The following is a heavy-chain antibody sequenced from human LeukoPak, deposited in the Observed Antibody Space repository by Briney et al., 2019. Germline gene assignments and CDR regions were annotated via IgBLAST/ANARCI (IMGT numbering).Heavy chain of an antibody. CDR3: AGGLPSNYDSRNLTNDY. D-gene: IGHD3-22*01. J-gene: IGHJ4*02. V-gene: IGHV4-39*01. Sequence: SETLSLTCAVSGGSISTTYYWGWIRQPPGKGLEWIGSIYYSVSTYYNPSLKSRVTISVDTSKNQFSLKLSSVTAADTAVYYCAGGLPSNYDSRNLTNDYWGQGTLVTVSS. CDR1: GGSISTTYY. CDR2: IYYSVST.